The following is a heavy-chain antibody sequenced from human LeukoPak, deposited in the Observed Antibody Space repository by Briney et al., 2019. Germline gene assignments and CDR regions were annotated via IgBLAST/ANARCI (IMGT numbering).Heavy chain of an antibody. CDR2: IYHSGST. CDR3: AREDGGNSGWCFDL. D-gene: IGHD4-23*01. V-gene: IGHV4-30-2*01. J-gene: IGHJ2*01. CDR1: GGSISSGGYS. Sequence: PSQTLSLTCAVSGGSISSGGYSWSWIRQPPGKGLEWIGYIYHSGSTYYNPSLKSRVTISVDRSKNQFSLKLSSVTAADTAVYYCAREDGGNSGWCFDLWGRGTLVTVSS.